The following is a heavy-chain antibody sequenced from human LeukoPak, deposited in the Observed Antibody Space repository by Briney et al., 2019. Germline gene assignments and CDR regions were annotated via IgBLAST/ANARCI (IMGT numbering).Heavy chain of an antibody. Sequence: SETLSLTCAVYGGSFSGYYWSWIRQPPGKGLEWIGEINHSGSTNYNPSLKSRVTISVDTSKNQFSLKLSSMTAADTAVYYCARRGVGRLLAAAFDIWGQGTMVTVSS. CDR2: INHSGST. CDR1: GGSFSGYY. D-gene: IGHD3-22*01. CDR3: ARRGVGRLLAAAFDI. J-gene: IGHJ3*02. V-gene: IGHV4-34*01.